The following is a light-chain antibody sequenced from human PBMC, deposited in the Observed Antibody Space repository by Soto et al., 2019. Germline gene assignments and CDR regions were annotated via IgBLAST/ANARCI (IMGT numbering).Light chain of an antibody. Sequence: DSQMTQSPSTLSASVGDRVTITCRASQTMSTWLAWYQQKPGKAPKLLIYDASSLRSGVPSRSSGSGSGTEFTLTINSLQPDDFATYYCQRYDGYFGQGTKLEIK. CDR2: DAS. V-gene: IGKV1-5*01. CDR3: QRYDGY. CDR1: QTMSTW. J-gene: IGKJ2*01.